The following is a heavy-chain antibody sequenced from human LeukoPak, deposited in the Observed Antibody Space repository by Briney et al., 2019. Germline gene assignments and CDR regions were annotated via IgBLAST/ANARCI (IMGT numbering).Heavy chain of an antibody. Sequence: ASVKVSCKASGGTFTGYYMHWVRQAPGQGLEWMGWINPNSGGTNYAQKFQGRVTMTRDTSISTAYMELSRLRSDDTAVYYCASSIAVAGTGGYYYYYYGMDVWGQGTTVTVSS. V-gene: IGHV1-2*02. CDR1: GGTFTGYY. CDR3: ASSIAVAGTGGYYYYYYGMDV. CDR2: INPNSGGT. J-gene: IGHJ6*02. D-gene: IGHD6-19*01.